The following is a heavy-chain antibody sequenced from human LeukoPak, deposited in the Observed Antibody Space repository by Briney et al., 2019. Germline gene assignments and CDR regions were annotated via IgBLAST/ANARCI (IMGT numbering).Heavy chain of an antibody. CDR1: GGSSSGYY. CDR2: INHSGST. Sequence: PSETLSLTCAVYGGSSSGYYWSWIRQPPGKGLEWIGEINHSGSTNYNPSLKSRVTISVDTSKNQFSLKLSSVTAADTAGYYCARPFMVRGVFDYWGQGTLVTVSS. V-gene: IGHV4-34*01. J-gene: IGHJ4*02. CDR3: ARPFMVRGVFDY. D-gene: IGHD3-10*01.